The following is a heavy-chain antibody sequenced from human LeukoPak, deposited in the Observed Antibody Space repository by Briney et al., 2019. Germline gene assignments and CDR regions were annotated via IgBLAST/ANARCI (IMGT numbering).Heavy chain of an antibody. V-gene: IGHV4-34*01. J-gene: IGHJ4*02. Sequence: SETLSLTCAVYGXSFSGYYWSWIRQPPGKGLEWIGEINHSGSTNYNPSLKSRVTISVDTSKNQFSLKLSSVTAADTAVYYCAREGYYGSGSMGLFDYWGQGTLVTVSS. CDR2: INHSGST. D-gene: IGHD3-10*01. CDR1: GXSFSGYY. CDR3: AREGYYGSGSMGLFDY.